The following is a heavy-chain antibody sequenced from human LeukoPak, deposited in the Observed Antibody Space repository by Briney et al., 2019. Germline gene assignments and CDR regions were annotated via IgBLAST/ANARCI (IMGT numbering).Heavy chain of an antibody. CDR1: GGSISSYY. J-gene: IGHJ4*02. Sequence: PSETLSLTCTVSGGSISSYYWSWIRQPPGKGLEWIGYIYYSGSTNYNPSLKSRVTISVDTSKNQFSLKLSSVTAADTAVYYCARHATVVNYYFDYWGQGTLVTVSS. V-gene: IGHV4-59*08. CDR2: IYYSGST. D-gene: IGHD4-23*01. CDR3: ARHATVVNYYFDY.